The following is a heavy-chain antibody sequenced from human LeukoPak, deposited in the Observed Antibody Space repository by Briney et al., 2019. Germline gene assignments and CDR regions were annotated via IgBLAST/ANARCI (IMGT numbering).Heavy chain of an antibody. CDR1: GLTVSSSY. D-gene: IGHD1-26*01. CDR2: IYNDGST. Sequence: GGSLRLSCAASGLTVSSSYMSWVRQAPGKGLEWVSIIYNDGSTYYADSMKGRFTISRDNSKNTLYLQVNSLRAEDTAMYYCARGGAWELGTFGYWGQGTLVTVSS. J-gene: IGHJ4*02. V-gene: IGHV3-53*01. CDR3: ARGGAWELGTFGY.